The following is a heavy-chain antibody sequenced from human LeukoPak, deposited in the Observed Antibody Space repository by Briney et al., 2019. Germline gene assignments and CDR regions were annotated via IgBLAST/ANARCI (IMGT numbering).Heavy chain of an antibody. CDR1: GFTVSSNY. D-gene: IGHD1-26*01. CDR3: ARDLRGSYFGGSGP. Sequence: GGSLRLSCAASGFTVSSNYMSWVRQAPGKGLEWVSIIYSGGSTFYADSVKGRFTISRDNSKNTLYLQMNSLRAEDTAVYYCARDLRGSYFGGSGPWGQGTLVTVSS. J-gene: IGHJ5*02. V-gene: IGHV3-53*05. CDR2: IYSGGST.